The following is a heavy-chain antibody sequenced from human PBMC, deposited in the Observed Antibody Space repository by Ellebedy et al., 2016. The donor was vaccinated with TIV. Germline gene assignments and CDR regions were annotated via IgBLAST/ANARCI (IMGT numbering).Heavy chain of an antibody. V-gene: IGHV1-69*13. D-gene: IGHD3-3*01. CDR3: ARGSYDFWSETFGGMDV. CDR2: IIPIFGTA. J-gene: IGHJ6*02. CDR1: GGTFSSYA. Sequence: ASVKVSCKASGGTFSSYAISWVRQAPGQGLEWMGGIIPIFGTANYAQKFQGRVTITADDSTSTAYMELSSLRSEDTAVYYCARGSYDFWSETFGGMDVWGQGTTVTVSS.